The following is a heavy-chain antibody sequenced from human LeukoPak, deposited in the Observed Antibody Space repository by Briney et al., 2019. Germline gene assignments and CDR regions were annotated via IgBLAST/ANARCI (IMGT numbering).Heavy chain of an antibody. Sequence: SETLSHTCTVSGGSISSSSYYWGWIRQPPGKGLEWPGSIYYSGSTYYNPYLNSRVTISVDTSKNQFSLKLSSVTAADTAVYYCARLVSPVAGISWFDPWGQGTLVTVSS. J-gene: IGHJ5*02. V-gene: IGHV4-39*01. D-gene: IGHD6-19*01. CDR2: IYYSGST. CDR3: ARLVSPVAGISWFDP. CDR1: GGSISSSSYY.